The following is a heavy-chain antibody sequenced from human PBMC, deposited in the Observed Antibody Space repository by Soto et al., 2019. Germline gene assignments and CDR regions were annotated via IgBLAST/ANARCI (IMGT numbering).Heavy chain of an antibody. D-gene: IGHD3-10*01. CDR1: GGSFSGYQ. CDR2: INDSGNI. CDR3: ARGVILWFGELSRRGGYHYYMDV. Sequence: QVQLQQWGAGLLKPSETLSLTCAVYGGSFSGYQWSWIRQTPGKGLEWIGEINDSGNINYNPSLKSRVTILLDTPTKQTSLKLSSGTAADSAVYYCARGVILWFGELSRRGGYHYYMDVWGKGTTVTVSS. V-gene: IGHV4-34*01. J-gene: IGHJ6*03.